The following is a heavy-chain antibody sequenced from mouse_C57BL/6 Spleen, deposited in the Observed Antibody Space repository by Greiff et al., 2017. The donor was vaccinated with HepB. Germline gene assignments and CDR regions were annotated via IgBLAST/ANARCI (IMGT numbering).Heavy chain of an antibody. D-gene: IGHD2-3*01. J-gene: IGHJ4*01. CDR3: ARDDPLYAMDY. Sequence: QVHVKQPGAELVKPGASVKMSCKASGYTFTSYWITWVKQRPGQGLEWIGDIYPGSGSTNYNEKFKSKATLTVDTSSSTAYMQLSSLTSEDSAVYYCARDDPLYAMDYWGQGTSVTVSS. CDR2: IYPGSGST. CDR1: GYTFTSYW. V-gene: IGHV1-55*01.